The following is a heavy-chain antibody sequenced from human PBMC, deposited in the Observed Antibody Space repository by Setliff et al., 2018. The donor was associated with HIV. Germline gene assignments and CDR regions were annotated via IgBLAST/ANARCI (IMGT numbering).Heavy chain of an antibody. CDR1: GGSISSGGYS. V-gene: IGHV4-30-4*08. CDR2: IYYSGRTSHSGST. J-gene: IGHJ5*02. CDR3: ARENGWLFGWFDP. D-gene: IGHD3-22*01. Sequence: SETLSLTCTVSGGSISSGGYSWTWIRQPPGNALEWVGYIYYSGRTSHSGSTYYNPSVASRITISGDTSKNQFSLKLTSVTAADTAIYYCARENGWLFGWFDPWGQGTPVTVSS.